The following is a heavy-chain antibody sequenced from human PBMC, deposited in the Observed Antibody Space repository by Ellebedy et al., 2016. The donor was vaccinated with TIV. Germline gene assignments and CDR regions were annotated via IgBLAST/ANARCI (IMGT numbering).Heavy chain of an antibody. D-gene: IGHD5-18*01. CDR3: ARDRTPYDGYWVFDQ. Sequence: GESLKISCAASGFTFSRHAMSWVRQAPGKGLEWVSGIFESGGGIYYEDSVQGRFIISRDNSKNTVDLQMNSLRAEDTAVYYCARDRTPYDGYWVFDQWGQGTLVTVSS. CDR1: GFTFSRHA. V-gene: IGHV3-23*01. J-gene: IGHJ5*02. CDR2: IFESGGGI.